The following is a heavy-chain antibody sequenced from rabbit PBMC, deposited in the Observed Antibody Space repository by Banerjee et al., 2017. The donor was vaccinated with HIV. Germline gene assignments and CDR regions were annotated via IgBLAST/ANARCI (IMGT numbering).Heavy chain of an antibody. CDR3: ARGGGDWAYYCNL. D-gene: IGHD4-1*01. CDR1: GFSFSSSYY. CDR2: IYAGSSGGT. J-gene: IGHJ4*01. V-gene: IGHV1S45*01. Sequence: QEQLEESGGDLVKPGASLTLTCTASGFSFSSSYYMCWVRQAPGKGLEWIACIYAGSSGGTYYASWAKGRFTISKTSSTTVALQMTSLTAADTATYFCARGGGDWAYYCNLWGQGTLVTVS.